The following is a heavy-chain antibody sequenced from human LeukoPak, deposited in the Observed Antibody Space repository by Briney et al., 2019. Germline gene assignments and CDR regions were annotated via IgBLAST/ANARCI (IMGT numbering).Heavy chain of an antibody. V-gene: IGHV1-69*05. J-gene: IGHJ6*03. CDR2: IIPIFGTA. D-gene: IGHD1-7*01. CDR1: AGTFGSYA. CDR3: ARSPLVNWNYGFNYYYYMDV. Sequence: GSSGKVSRHAPAGTFGSYAISQVRQANGEGLESMGGIIPIFGTANYAQKFQGRVTITTDESTSTAYMELSSLRSEDTAVYYCARSPLVNWNYGFNYYYYMDVWGKGTTVTVSS.